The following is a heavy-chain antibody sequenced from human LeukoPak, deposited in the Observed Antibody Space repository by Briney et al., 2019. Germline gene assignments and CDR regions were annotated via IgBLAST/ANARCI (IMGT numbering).Heavy chain of an antibody. V-gene: IGHV1-69*06. Sequence: GASVKVSCKASGGTFSSYAISWVRQAPGQGLEWMGGIIPIFGTANYAQKFQGRVTITADKSTSTAYMELSSLRSEDTAVYYCARERYYYDSSGYPLDYWGQGTLVTVSS. CDR2: IIPIFGTA. J-gene: IGHJ4*02. D-gene: IGHD3-22*01. CDR3: ARERYYYDSSGYPLDY. CDR1: GGTFSSYA.